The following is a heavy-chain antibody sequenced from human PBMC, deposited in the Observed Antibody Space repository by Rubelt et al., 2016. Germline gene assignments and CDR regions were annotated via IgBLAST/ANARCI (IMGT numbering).Heavy chain of an antibody. Sequence: GQGLEWMGWINTNTGNPTYAQGFTGRFVFSLDTSVSTAYLQISSLKAEDTAVYYCARGTGYSSSWYWYFDLWGRGTLVTVSS. D-gene: IGHD6-13*01. V-gene: IGHV7-4-1*02. CDR2: INTNTGNP. CDR3: ARGTGYSSSWYWYFDL. J-gene: IGHJ2*01.